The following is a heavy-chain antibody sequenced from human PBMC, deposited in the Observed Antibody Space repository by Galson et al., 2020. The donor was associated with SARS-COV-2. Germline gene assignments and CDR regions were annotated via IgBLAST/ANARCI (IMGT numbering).Heavy chain of an antibody. CDR2: MKSKTDGRTT. V-gene: IGHV3-15*01. Sequence: GGSLRLSCAASGFTFSNAWMHWVRQAPGKGLEWVGRMKSKTDGRTTDYAAPVKGRFTISRDDSKNTLYLHMNSLKTEDTVVYYCTTGGTSSSFGVVIILRAFDIWGQGTMVTVSS. CDR3: TTGGTSSSFGVVIILRAFDI. CDR1: GFTFSNAW. D-gene: IGHD3-3*01. J-gene: IGHJ3*02.